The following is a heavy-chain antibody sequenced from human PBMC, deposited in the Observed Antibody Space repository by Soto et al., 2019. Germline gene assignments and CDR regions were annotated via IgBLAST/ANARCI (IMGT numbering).Heavy chain of an antibody. J-gene: IGHJ4*02. Sequence: ASVKVSGKASGYTFTSYAMHWVRQAPGQRLEWMGWINAGNGNTKYSQKFQGRVTITRDTSASTAYMELSSLRSEDTAVYYCARVLLTYYDSSGYYFWGQGTLVTVSS. CDR3: ARVLLTYYDSSGYYF. CDR2: INAGNGNT. D-gene: IGHD3-22*01. CDR1: GYTFTSYA. V-gene: IGHV1-3*01.